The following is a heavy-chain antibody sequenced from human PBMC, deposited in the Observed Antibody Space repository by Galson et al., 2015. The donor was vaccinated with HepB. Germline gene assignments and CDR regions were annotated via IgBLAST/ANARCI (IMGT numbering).Heavy chain of an antibody. J-gene: IGHJ4*02. CDR2: IIPIFGTA. Sequence: SVKVSCKASGGTFSSYAISWVRQAPGQGLEWMGGIIPIFGTANYAQKFQGRVTITADESTSTAYMELSSLRSEDTAVYYCARDNYWNDGAPFDYWGQGTLVTVSS. D-gene: IGHD1-1*01. CDR3: ARDNYWNDGAPFDY. CDR1: GGTFSSYA. V-gene: IGHV1-69*13.